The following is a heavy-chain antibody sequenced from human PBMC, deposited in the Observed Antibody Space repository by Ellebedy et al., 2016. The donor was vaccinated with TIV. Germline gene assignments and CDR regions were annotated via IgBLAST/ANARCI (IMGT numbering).Heavy chain of an antibody. CDR2: INPNSGGT. D-gene: IGHD5-24*01. Sequence: AASVKVSCKASGYTFTGYYMHWVRQAPGQGLEWMGWINPNSGGTNYAQKFQGRVTMTRDTSISTAYMELSRLRSDDTAVYYCARESGDGYPNFRFDPWGQGTLVTVSS. CDR1: GYTFTGYY. V-gene: IGHV1-2*02. CDR3: ARESGDGYPNFRFDP. J-gene: IGHJ5*02.